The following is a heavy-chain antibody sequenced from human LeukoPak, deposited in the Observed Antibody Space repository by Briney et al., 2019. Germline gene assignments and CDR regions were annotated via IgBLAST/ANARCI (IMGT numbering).Heavy chain of an antibody. CDR1: GGTFSSYA. CDR3: ATFNIVVVPAVDDAFDI. CDR2: IIPIFGIA. V-gene: IGHV1-69*04. D-gene: IGHD2-2*01. J-gene: IGHJ3*02. Sequence: SVKVSCKASGGTFSSYAISWVRQAPGQGLEWMGRIIPIFGIANYAQKFQGRVTITADKSTSTAYMELSSLRSEDTAVYYCATFNIVVVPAVDDAFDIWGQGTMVTVSS.